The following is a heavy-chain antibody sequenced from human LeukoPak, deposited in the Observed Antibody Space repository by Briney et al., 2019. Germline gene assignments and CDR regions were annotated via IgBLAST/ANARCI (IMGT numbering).Heavy chain of an antibody. CDR1: GFTFNTYT. Sequence: PGGSLRLSCAAYGFTFNTYTMNWVRQAPGKGLEWVSSISSSSSYICYADSVKGRFTISRDNAKNSLYLQMNSLRGEDTAVYYCVRDVPFDYWGQGTLVTVPS. V-gene: IGHV3-21*01. J-gene: IGHJ4*02. CDR2: ISSSSSYI. D-gene: IGHD3-10*02. CDR3: VRDVPFDY.